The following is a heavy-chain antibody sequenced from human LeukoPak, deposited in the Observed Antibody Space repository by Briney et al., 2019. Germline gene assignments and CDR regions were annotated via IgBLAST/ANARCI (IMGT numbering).Heavy chain of an antibody. CDR2: ISGRGGST. D-gene: IGHD6-19*01. CDR1: GFTFSSYA. J-gene: IGHJ4*02. V-gene: IGHV3-23*01. Sequence: GGSLRLSCAASGFTFSSYAMSWVRQAPGKGLECVSAISGRGGSTYYADSVKGRFTISRDNSKNTLYLQMNSLRAEDTAVYYCAKISGYSSGWPYFDYWGQGTLVTVSS. CDR3: AKISGYSSGWPYFDY.